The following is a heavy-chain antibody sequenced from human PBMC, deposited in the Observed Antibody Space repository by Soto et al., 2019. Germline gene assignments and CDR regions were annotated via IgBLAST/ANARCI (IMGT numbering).Heavy chain of an antibody. D-gene: IGHD3-3*01. CDR3: ARGPYDFWSGYYVKPSPNNWFDP. CDR2: ISAYNGNT. Sequence: ASVKVSCKASGYTFTSYGISWVRQAPGQGLEWMGWISAYNGNTNYAQKLQGRVTMTTDTSTSTAYMELRSLRSDDTAVYYCARGPYDFWSGYYVKPSPNNWFDPWGQGTLVTVSS. J-gene: IGHJ5*02. CDR1: GYTFTSYG. V-gene: IGHV1-18*01.